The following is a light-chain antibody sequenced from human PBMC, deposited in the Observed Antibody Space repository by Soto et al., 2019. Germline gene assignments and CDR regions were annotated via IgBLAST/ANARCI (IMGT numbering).Light chain of an antibody. CDR1: QSISSW. J-gene: IGKJ1*01. Sequence: DIQMTQSPSALSASVGDRVTITCRASQSISSWLAWYQQKPGKAPKLLISDASGLERGVPSRFSGSGSGTEFTLTIRSLQPDDFATYYCQQYNGYSRTFGQGTKVDIK. V-gene: IGKV1-5*01. CDR3: QQYNGYSRT. CDR2: DAS.